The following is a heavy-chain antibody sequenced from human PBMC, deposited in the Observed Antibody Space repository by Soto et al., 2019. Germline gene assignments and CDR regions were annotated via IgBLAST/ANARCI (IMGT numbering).Heavy chain of an antibody. CDR3: AREKRDYYDSSGYVYYFDY. V-gene: IGHV4-4*07. D-gene: IGHD3-22*01. CDR1: GGSISSYY. Sequence: SETLSLTCTVSGGSISSYYWSWIRQPAGKGLEWIGRIYTSGSTNYNPSLKSRVTMSVDTSKNQFSLKLSSVTAADTAVYYCAREKRDYYDSSGYVYYFDYWGPGAIVTVYS. CDR2: IYTSGST. J-gene: IGHJ4*02.